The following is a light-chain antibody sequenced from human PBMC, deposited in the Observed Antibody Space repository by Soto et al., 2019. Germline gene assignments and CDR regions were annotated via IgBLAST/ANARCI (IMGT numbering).Light chain of an antibody. CDR1: QSVSSSY. Sequence: EIVLTQSPGTLSLSPGERATLSCSASQSVSSSYLAWYQQKPGQAPRLLIYGASSRATGIPDRFSGSGSGTDFTLTISRLEPEDFAVHYCQQYGSSLMYTFGQGTKLEIK. CDR3: QQYGSSLMYT. V-gene: IGKV3-20*01. CDR2: GAS. J-gene: IGKJ2*01.